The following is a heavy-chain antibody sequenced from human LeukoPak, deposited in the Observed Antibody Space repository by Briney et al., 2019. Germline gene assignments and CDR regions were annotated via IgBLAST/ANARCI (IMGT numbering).Heavy chain of an antibody. CDR2: INPSGGST. CDR1: GYTFTSYY. CDR3: AREAVVVPAAIPGTSQDAFDI. J-gene: IGHJ3*02. Sequence: ASVKVSCKASGYTFTSYYMHWVRQAPGQGLEWMGIINPSGGSTSYAQKFQGRVTMTRDTSTSTLYMELSSLRSEDTAVYYCAREAVVVPAAIPGTSQDAFDIWGQGTMVTVSS. D-gene: IGHD2-2*01. V-gene: IGHV1-46*01.